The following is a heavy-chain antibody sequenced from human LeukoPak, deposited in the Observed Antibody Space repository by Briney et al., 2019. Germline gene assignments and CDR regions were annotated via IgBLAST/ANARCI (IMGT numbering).Heavy chain of an antibody. D-gene: IGHD1-7*01. J-gene: IGHJ4*02. CDR1: GFTFSNYA. Sequence: GRSLRLSCAASGFTFSNYAMHWVRQAPGKGLEWVANIKQDGSEKYYVDSVKGRFTISRDNAKNSLYLQMNSLRAEDTAVYYCARDLRTTLDYWGQGTLVTVSS. V-gene: IGHV3-7*01. CDR2: IKQDGSEK. CDR3: ARDLRTTLDY.